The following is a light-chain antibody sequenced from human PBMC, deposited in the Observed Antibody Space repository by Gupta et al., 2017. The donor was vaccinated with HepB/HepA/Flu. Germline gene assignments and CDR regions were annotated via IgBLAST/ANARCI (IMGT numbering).Light chain of an antibody. Sequence: QSVLTQPPSASGTPGQRVTISCSGGSSNIGSNSVHWYQQLPGTAPRLLIYTNIQRPSGVPDRFSGSKSGTSSSLATSGLQSEDEADYYCAAWDDTLKTVVIGGGTKLTVL. CDR2: TNI. J-gene: IGLJ2*01. V-gene: IGLV1-44*01. CDR3: AAWDDTLKTVV. CDR1: SSNIGSNS.